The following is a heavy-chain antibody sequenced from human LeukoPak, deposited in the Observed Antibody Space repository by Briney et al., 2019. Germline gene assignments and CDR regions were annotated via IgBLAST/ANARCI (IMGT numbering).Heavy chain of an antibody. J-gene: IGHJ6*03. V-gene: IGHV4-38-2*02. CDR2: IYHSGST. Sequence: SETLSLTCTVSGYFISSGYYWGWIRQPPGKGLEWIGSIYHSGSTYYNPSLKSRVTISVDTSKNQFSLKLSSVTAADTAVYYCARDARYDFWSGYYYYYYYMDVWGKGTTVTVSS. CDR1: GYFISSGYY. D-gene: IGHD3-3*01. CDR3: ARDARYDFWSGYYYYYYYMDV.